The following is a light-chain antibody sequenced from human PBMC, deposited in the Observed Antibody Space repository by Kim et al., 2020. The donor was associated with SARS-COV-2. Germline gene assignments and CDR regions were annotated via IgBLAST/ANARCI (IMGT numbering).Light chain of an antibody. J-gene: IGKJ2*01. Sequence: SPGERATLSCRASQSVTSEDLTWYQQKPGQAPRVIIYGSSYRATGIPDRFSGRGSGTEFTLTISRLEPEDFAVYYCQQYGGSPLYTFGQGTKLEI. CDR1: QSVTSED. CDR2: GSS. CDR3: QQYGGSPLYT. V-gene: IGKV3-20*01.